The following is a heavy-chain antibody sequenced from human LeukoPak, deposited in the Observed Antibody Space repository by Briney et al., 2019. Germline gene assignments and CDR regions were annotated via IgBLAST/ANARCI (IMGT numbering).Heavy chain of an antibody. CDR1: GGSIISYY. CDR2: IYYSGST. CDR3: ARGPMGNAFNI. Sequence: SETLSLTCTVSGGSIISYYWSWIRQPPGKGLEWIGYIYYSGSTNYNPSLKSRVTISVDTSKKQFSLKLSSVTAADTAVYYRARGPMGNAFNIWGQGTMVTVSS. V-gene: IGHV4-59*08. J-gene: IGHJ3*02. D-gene: IGHD7-27*01.